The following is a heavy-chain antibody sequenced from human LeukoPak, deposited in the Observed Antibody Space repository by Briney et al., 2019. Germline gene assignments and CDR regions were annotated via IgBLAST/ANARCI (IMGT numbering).Heavy chain of an antibody. J-gene: IGHJ4*02. Sequence: SETLSLTCTVSGGSVSITTYYWGWIRQPPGKGLEWIGNIYYSGSTYYNPSLKSRVTISVDTSKNQFSLKLSSVTAADTAVYYCARDYMVRGVIDYWGQGTLVTVSS. D-gene: IGHD3-10*01. CDR3: ARDYMVRGVIDY. V-gene: IGHV4-39*07. CDR1: GGSVSITTYY. CDR2: IYYSGST.